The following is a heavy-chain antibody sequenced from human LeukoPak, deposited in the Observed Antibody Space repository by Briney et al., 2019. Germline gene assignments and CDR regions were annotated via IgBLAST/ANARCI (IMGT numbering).Heavy chain of an antibody. CDR2: IYYSGST. J-gene: IGHJ4*02. Sequence: SETLSLTCTVSGGSISSSSYYWGWIRQPPGKGLEWIGSIYYSGSTYYNPSLKSRVTISVDTSKNQFSLKLSSVTAADTAVYYCARDLRRTQYIDYWGQGTLVTVSS. D-gene: IGHD6-6*01. CDR1: GGSISSSSYY. CDR3: ARDLRRTQYIDY. V-gene: IGHV4-39*07.